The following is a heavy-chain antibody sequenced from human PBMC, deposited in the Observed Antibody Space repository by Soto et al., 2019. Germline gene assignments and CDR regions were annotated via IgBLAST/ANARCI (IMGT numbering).Heavy chain of an antibody. V-gene: IGHV3-7*01. CDR2: IRQDGLEK. J-gene: IGHJ4*02. D-gene: IGHD3-10*01. CDR3: ARGFASPGGYYFDY. CDR1: GFTFSRYR. Sequence: SGGSLRLSCEVSGFTFSRYRMTWVRQAPGKGLEWVANIRQDGLEKHYEDSVKGRFTISRDNAKNSLYLEMSSLRVEDTAVYYCARGFASPGGYYFDYWGLGXPVTVSS.